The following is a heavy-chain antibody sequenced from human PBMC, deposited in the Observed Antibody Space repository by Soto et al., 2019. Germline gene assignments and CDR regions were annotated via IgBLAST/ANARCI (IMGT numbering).Heavy chain of an antibody. V-gene: IGHV4-39*01. J-gene: IGHJ5*02. CDR2: VYYSGST. CDR3: ARHVVPGVSTVIRHFENTARWFDP. Sequence: QLQLQESGPGLVKPSETLSLSCTVSGGSVSSTTDYWGWVRQPPGKGLEWIGSVYYSGSTYHNPSLKSRVTISVDTSKNQFSLRLTSVTAADTALYYCARHVVPGVSTVIRHFENTARWFDPWGQGTLVTVSS. D-gene: IGHD3-3*02. CDR1: GGSVSSTTDY.